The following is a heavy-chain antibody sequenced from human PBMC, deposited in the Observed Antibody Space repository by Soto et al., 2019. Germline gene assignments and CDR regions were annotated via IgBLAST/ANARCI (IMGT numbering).Heavy chain of an antibody. CDR2: IKSKTGGGTT. D-gene: IGHD5-18*01. CDR3: TILTVDISMVTVYYYYYGMDV. J-gene: IGHJ6*02. Sequence: GGSLRLSCAASGFTFSNAWMSWVRQAPGKGLEWVGRIKSKTGGGTTDYAAPVKGRFTISRDDSKNTLYLQMNSLKTEDTAVYYCTILTVDISMVTVYYYYYGMDVCGQGTTVIVSS. V-gene: IGHV3-15*01. CDR1: GFTFSNAW.